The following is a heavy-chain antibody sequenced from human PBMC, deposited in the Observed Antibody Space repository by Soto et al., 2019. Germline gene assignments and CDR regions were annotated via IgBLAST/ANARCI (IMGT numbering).Heavy chain of an antibody. J-gene: IGHJ4*02. D-gene: IGHD1-26*01. V-gene: IGHV6-1*01. CDR3: ARALGGKTLSFYYFDN. CDR2: TYYRSRWYN. Sequence: SQTLSLTCAISGDSVSGDSAAWNWIRQSPSRGLEWLGRTYYRSRWYNDYAVSVKSRITVTPDTSKNQFSLRLTSVTAADTAVYYCARALGGKTLSFYYFDNWGQGALVTVSS. CDR1: GDSVSGDSAA.